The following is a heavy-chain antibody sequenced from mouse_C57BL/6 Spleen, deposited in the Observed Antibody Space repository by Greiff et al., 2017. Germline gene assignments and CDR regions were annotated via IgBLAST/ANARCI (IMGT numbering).Heavy chain of an antibody. CDR3: ARDRLTGTSNYFDY. J-gene: IGHJ2*01. CDR1: GFTFSSYA. V-gene: IGHV5-4*01. CDR2: ISDGGSYT. D-gene: IGHD4-1*01. Sequence: EVMLVESGGGLVKPGGSLKLSCAASGFTFSSYAMSWVRQTPEKRLEWVATISDGGSYTYYPDNVKGRFTISRDNAKNNLYLQMSHLKSEDTAMYYCARDRLTGTSNYFDYWGQGTTLTVSS.